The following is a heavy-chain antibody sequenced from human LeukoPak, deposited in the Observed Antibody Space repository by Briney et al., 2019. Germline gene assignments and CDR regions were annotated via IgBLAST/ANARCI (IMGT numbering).Heavy chain of an antibody. J-gene: IGHJ4*02. D-gene: IGHD3-22*01. CDR1: GGSISSGGYY. CDR2: IYYSGST. Sequence: SQTLSLTCTVSGGSISSGGYYWSWIRQHPGKGLEWIGYIYYSGSTYYNPSLKSRVTISVDTSKNQFSLKLSSVTAADTAVYYCARADDSSGYHFDYWGQGTLVTVSS. V-gene: IGHV4-31*03. CDR3: ARADDSSGYHFDY.